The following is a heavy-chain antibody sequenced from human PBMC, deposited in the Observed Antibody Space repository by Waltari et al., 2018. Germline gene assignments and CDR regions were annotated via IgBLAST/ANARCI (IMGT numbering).Heavy chain of an antibody. Sequence: QVQLVESGGGVVQPGRSLRLSCAASGFTFSSYAMHWVRQAPGKGLEWVAVISYDGSNKYYADSVKGRFTISRDNSKNTLYLQMNSLRAEDTAVYYCASMVRGDLDRPHYYYYGMDVWGQGTTVTVSS. CDR1: GFTFSSYA. CDR3: ASMVRGDLDRPHYYYYGMDV. J-gene: IGHJ6*02. D-gene: IGHD3-10*01. V-gene: IGHV3-30*01. CDR2: ISYDGSNK.